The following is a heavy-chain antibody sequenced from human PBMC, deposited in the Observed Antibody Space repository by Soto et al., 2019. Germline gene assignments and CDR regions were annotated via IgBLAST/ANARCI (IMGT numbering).Heavy chain of an antibody. V-gene: IGHV3-21*01. CDR1: GFTFSIYT. CDR3: ARDWGHTLDH. Sequence: EVQLVESGGGLVKPGGSLRLSCAASGFTFSIYTMTWVRQAPGKGLEWVSSISSTSSYIYYADSVKGRFTISRDNAKNSLYLQMNSLRAEETAVSYCARDWGHTLDHWGQGTLATVSS. D-gene: IGHD3-16*01. CDR2: ISSTSSYI. J-gene: IGHJ4*02.